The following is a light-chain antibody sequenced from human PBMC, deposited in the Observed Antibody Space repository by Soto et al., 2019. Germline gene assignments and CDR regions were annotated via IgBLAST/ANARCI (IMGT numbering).Light chain of an antibody. Sequence: QSVLTQPASVSGSPGQSIAISCTGTSSDVGSYNRVSWYQQPPGKAPKLMIYEVNNRPSGVSNRFSGSKSGNTASLTISGLQAEDEADYYCQSYDSDFVVFGGGTKLTVL. CDR2: EVN. J-gene: IGLJ2*01. V-gene: IGLV2-14*01. CDR1: SSDVGSYNR. CDR3: QSYDSDFVV.